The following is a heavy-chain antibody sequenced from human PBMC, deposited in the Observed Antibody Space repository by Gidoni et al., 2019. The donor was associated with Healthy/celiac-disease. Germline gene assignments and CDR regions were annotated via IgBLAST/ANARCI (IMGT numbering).Heavy chain of an antibody. J-gene: IGHJ6*02. CDR1: GFTFSSSS. CDR2: ISSSSSTI. Sequence: EVQLVESGGGLVQPGGSLRLSCAASGFTFSSSSMNWVRQAPGKGLEWVSYISSSSSTIYYADSVKGRFTISRDNAKNSLYLQMNSLRDEDTAVYYCARDQDIVVVQRYYYYGMDVWGQGTTVTVSS. CDR3: ARDQDIVVVQRYYYYGMDV. V-gene: IGHV3-48*02. D-gene: IGHD2-2*01.